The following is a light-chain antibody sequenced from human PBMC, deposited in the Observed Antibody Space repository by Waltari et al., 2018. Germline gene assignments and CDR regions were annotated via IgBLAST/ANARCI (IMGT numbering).Light chain of an antibody. V-gene: IGKV3-20*01. CDR3: KHYVRFPAT. CDR1: QSVSRTF. Sequence: EIVLTQSPGTLSLAPGERATLSCRASQSVSRTFAWYQQQPGQPPSLLIYAASPRATGIPDGFSGSGSGTDFSLTISRLEPEECAVYYCKHYVRFPATFGQGTKVEIK. J-gene: IGKJ1*01. CDR2: AAS.